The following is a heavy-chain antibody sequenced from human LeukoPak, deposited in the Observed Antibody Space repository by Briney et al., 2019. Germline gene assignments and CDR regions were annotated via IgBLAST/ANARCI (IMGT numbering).Heavy chain of an antibody. CDR2: LSSDGSNT. D-gene: IGHD4-17*01. CDR1: GVTISGFP. J-gene: IGHJ4*02. CDR3: AREYYGAWDY. Sequence: PGGSLRLSCAASGVTISGFPMHWVRQAPGKGLEWVAALSSDGSNTYYTDSVKGGFTISRDNSKNTVYLQMNSLRAEETAVYYCAREYYGAWDYRGQGTLVTVSS. V-gene: IGHV3-30-3*01.